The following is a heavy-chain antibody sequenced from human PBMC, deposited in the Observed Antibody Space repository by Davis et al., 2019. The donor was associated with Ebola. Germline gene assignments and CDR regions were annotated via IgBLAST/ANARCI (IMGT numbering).Heavy chain of an antibody. J-gene: IGHJ4*02. CDR2: ISSSSSTI. D-gene: IGHD3-9*01. CDR1: GFTLSNAW. Sequence: GESLKTSCAAPGFTLSNAWMNWVRQAPGKGLEWVSYISSSSSTIYYVDSVKGRFTISRDNSKNTLYLQMNSLRAEDTAVYYCAKDFEGDGSFRVYWGQGALVTVSS. V-gene: IGHV3-48*01. CDR3: AKDFEGDGSFRVY.